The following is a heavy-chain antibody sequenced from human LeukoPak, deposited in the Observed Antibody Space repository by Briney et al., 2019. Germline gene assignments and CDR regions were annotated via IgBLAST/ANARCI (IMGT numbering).Heavy chain of an antibody. V-gene: IGHV3-48*03. CDR1: GFTFSSYE. D-gene: IGHD3-9*01. Sequence: PGGSLRLSCAASGFTFSSYEMNWVRQAPGKGLEWVSYISSSGSTIYYADSVKGRFTISRDNAKNSLYLQMNSLRAEDTAAYYCAREGTYYDILTGYYSPPYGMDVWGQGTTVTVSS. J-gene: IGHJ6*02. CDR2: ISSSGSTI. CDR3: AREGTYYDILTGYYSPPYGMDV.